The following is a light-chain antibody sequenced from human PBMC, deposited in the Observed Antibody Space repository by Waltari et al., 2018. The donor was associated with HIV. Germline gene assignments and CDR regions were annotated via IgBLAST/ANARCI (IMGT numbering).Light chain of an antibody. CDR1: QSLLDSDDGNTY. V-gene: IGKV2-40*01. CDR2: TLS. Sequence: DIVMTQTPLSLPVTPGEPASISCRSSQSLLDSDDGNTYLDWYLQKPGQSPKLLIYTLSYRAYGVPDRFSGSGSGTDFTLKISRVEAEDVGVYYCMQRIEFPWTFGQGTKVEIK. CDR3: MQRIEFPWT. J-gene: IGKJ1*01.